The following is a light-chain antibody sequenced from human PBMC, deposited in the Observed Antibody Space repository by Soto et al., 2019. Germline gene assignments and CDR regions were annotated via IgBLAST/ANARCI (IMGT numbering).Light chain of an antibody. Sequence: QSALTQPPSGSGSPGQSVTISCTGTSSDVGGYNYVSWYQQHPGKAPKLMLYEVSKRPSGVPARFSVSKSGNTASLTVSGLQAVDEADYYCSSYAGSNNLVFGGGTKLTVL. J-gene: IGLJ2*01. CDR3: SSYAGSNNLV. CDR1: SSDVGGYNY. CDR2: EVS. V-gene: IGLV2-8*01.